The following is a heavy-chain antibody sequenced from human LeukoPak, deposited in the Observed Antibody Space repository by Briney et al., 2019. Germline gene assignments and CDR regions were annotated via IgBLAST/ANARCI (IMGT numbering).Heavy chain of an antibody. J-gene: IGHJ4*02. CDR3: ARRFRYSSSWYGYYFDY. V-gene: IGHV4-34*01. CDR2: INHSGST. Sequence: PSETLSLTCAVYGGSFSGYYWSWIRQPPGKGLEWIGEINHSGSTNYNPSLKSRVTISVDTSKNQFSLKLSSVTAADTAVYYCARRFRYSSSWYGYYFDYWGQGTLVTVSS. D-gene: IGHD6-13*01. CDR1: GGSFSGYY.